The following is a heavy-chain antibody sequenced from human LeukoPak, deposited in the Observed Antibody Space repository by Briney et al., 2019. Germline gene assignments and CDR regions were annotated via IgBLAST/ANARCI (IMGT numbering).Heavy chain of an antibody. CDR1: GFTFADAW. CDR2: IKQDGSKK. J-gene: IGHJ4*02. D-gene: IGHD5-24*01. V-gene: IGHV3-7*04. Sequence: GGSLRLSCAASGFTFADAWMTWVRQAPGKGLEWVANIKQDGSKKSYVDSVKGRFTISRDNAKNSLYLQMNSLRAEDTAIYYCTRVGYIDEGIDYWGQGTLVTVSS. CDR3: TRVGYIDEGIDY.